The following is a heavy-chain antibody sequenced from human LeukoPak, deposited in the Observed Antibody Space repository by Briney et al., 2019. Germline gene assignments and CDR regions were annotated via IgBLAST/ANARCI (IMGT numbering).Heavy chain of an antibody. V-gene: IGHV3-30*04. J-gene: IGHJ4*02. CDR3: ARVSGAEAATGGYFDR. CDR1: GFTFSRFA. CDR2: ISYDGSYE. D-gene: IGHD6-13*01. Sequence: GGSLRLSCAASGFTFSRFAVHWVRQAPGKGLEWVAVISYDGSYEYYADSVQGRFTISRDNSKNTLYLQMNSLSTEDTAVYYCARVSGAEAATGGYFDRWGQGTLVTVSS.